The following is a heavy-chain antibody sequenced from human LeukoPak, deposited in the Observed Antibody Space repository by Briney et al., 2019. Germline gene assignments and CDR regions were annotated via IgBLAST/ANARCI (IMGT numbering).Heavy chain of an antibody. D-gene: IGHD3-10*01. CDR2: FDPEDSET. CDR3: ATWFGELLFDC. CDR1: GYTLTELS. V-gene: IGHV1-24*01. Sequence: ASVTVSCKVSGYTLTELSMHWVRHAPGKGLEWMGGFDPEDSETIYAQKFHGRVTMTEDTSTDTAYMELSSLRSEDTAVYYCATWFGELLFDCWGQGTLVTVSS. J-gene: IGHJ4*02.